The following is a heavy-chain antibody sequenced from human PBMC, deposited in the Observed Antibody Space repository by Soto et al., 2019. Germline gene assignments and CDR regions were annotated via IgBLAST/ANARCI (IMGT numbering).Heavy chain of an antibody. V-gene: IGHV1-3*01. CDR1: GYTFTSYA. CDR2: INAGNGNT. CDR3: ARDPGSVVRGVIIHYYYYGMDV. J-gene: IGHJ6*02. Sequence: QVQLVQSGAEVKKPGASVKVSCKASGYTFTSYAMHWVRQAPGQRLEWMGWINAGNGNTKYSQKFQGRVTITRDTSASTAYMELSSLRSEDTAVYYCARDPGSVVRGVIIHYYYYGMDVWGQGTTVTVSS. D-gene: IGHD3-10*01.